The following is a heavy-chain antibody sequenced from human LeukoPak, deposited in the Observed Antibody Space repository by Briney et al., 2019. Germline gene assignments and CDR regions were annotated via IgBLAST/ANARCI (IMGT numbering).Heavy chain of an antibody. J-gene: IGHJ4*02. V-gene: IGHV1-2*02. CDR2: INPNSGGT. Sequence: ASVKVSCKASGYTFTGYYMHWVRQAPGQGLEWMGWINPNSGGTNYAQKFQGRVTMTRDTSISTAYMELSRLRSDDTAVYYCATWSMLGYCSSTSCHYFDYWGQGTLVTVSS. CDR1: GYTFTGYY. CDR3: ATWSMLGYCSSTSCHYFDY. D-gene: IGHD2-2*01.